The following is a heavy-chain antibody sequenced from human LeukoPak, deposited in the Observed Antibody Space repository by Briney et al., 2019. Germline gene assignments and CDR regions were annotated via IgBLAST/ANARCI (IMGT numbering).Heavy chain of an antibody. J-gene: IGHJ4*02. CDR1: GGSISSSSHY. V-gene: IGHV4-39*01. CDR3: ARRVRGVPFDY. D-gene: IGHD3-10*01. Sequence: PSETLSLTCTVSGGSISSSSHYWDWIRQPPGKGLEWIGGIYYSGSTDYNPSLQSRVTISADTSKNQFSLRLSSVTAADTAVCYCARRVRGVPFDYWGQGTLVTVSS. CDR2: IYYSGST.